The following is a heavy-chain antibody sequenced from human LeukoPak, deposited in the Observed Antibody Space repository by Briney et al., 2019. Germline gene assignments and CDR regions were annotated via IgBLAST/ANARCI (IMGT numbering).Heavy chain of an antibody. J-gene: IGHJ4*02. CDR3: ARGYSHVWGGVYYFDY. Sequence: ASVTVSCTASGHTFTSYDINWVRQATGQGLEWMGGMNPNSGNTGYAQKFQGRVTMTRNTSISTAYMELSSLRPEDTAVYYCARGYSHVWGGVYYFDYWGQGTLVTVSS. CDR2: MNPNSGNT. CDR1: GHTFTSYD. D-gene: IGHD3-16*01. V-gene: IGHV1-8*01.